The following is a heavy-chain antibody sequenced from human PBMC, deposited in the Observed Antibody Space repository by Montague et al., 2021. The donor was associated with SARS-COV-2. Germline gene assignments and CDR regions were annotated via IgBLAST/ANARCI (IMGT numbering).Heavy chain of an antibody. V-gene: IGHV4-59*01. CDR2: MYNSENT. Sequence: SETLSLTCNVAGGSMSGYNWSWIRQPPGKGLQWIGSMYNSENTSYNPSLKSRVTISVDTSKNQFSLRLSSVTAADTAVYFCARGINSAGSYYYHLDVWGQGTTVTVSS. CDR3: ARGINSAGSYYYHLDV. J-gene: IGHJ6*02. D-gene: IGHD2-21*01. CDR1: GGSMSGYN.